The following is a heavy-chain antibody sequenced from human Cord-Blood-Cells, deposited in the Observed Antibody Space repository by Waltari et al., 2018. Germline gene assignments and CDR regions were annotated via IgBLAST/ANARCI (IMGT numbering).Heavy chain of an antibody. CDR3: ASSSSLEYFQH. Sequence: QVQLQQWGAGLLKPSETLSLTCAVYGGSFSGYYWSWIRQPPGKGLEWIGEINHSGSTNYNPSLKSRGTISVDTSKNQFSLKLSSVTAADTAVYYCASSSSLEYFQHWGQGTLVTVSS. CDR2: INHSGST. J-gene: IGHJ1*01. D-gene: IGHD6-13*01. V-gene: IGHV4-34*01. CDR1: GGSFSGYY.